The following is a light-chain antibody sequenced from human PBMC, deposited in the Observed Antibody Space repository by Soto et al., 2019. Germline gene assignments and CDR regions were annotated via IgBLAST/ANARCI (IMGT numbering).Light chain of an antibody. J-gene: IGLJ2*01. CDR2: EVS. CDR1: SSDVGAYKY. CDR3: SSYRSGTIVL. V-gene: IGLV2-14*01. Sequence: QSVLTQPASVSGSPGQSITISCTGTSSDVGAYKYVSWYQQHPGKAPRLIIYEVSNRPSGISDRFSGSKSGNTASLTISGLQAEDEADYYCSSYRSGTIVLFGGGTKLTVL.